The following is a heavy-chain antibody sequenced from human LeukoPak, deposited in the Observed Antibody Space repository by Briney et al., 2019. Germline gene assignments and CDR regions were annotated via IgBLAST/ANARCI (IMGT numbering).Heavy chain of an antibody. D-gene: IGHD6-13*01. Sequence: GGSLRLSCAASGFTFSSNWMSWVRQAPGKGLEWVANIKQDGSERHYVDSVKGRFTISRDNTKNSLFLQMNSLRAEDTAVYYCAREVHPAAAEDYWGQGTLVTVS. J-gene: IGHJ4*02. V-gene: IGHV3-7*01. CDR3: AREVHPAAAEDY. CDR1: GFTFSSNW. CDR2: IKQDGSER.